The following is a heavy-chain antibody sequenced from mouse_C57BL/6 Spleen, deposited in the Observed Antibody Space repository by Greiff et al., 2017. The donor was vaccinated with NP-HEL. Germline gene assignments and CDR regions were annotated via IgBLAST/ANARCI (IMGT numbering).Heavy chain of an antibody. CDR1: GYAFSSSW. V-gene: IGHV1-82*01. CDR3: ARGLRFLEV. Sequence: QVQLQQSGPELVKPGASVKISCKASGYAFSSSWMNWVKQRPGKGLEWIGRIYPGDGDTNYNGKFKGKATLTADKSSSTAYMQLSSLTSEDSAVYFCARGLRFLEVWGTGTTVTVSS. J-gene: IGHJ1*03. D-gene: IGHD1-1*01. CDR2: IYPGDGDT.